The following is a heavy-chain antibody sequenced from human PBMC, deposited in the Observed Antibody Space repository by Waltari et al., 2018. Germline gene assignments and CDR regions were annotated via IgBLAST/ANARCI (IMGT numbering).Heavy chain of an antibody. V-gene: IGHV4-59*11. CDR2: IYYSGST. CDR1: GGSIRSHY. Sequence: QLQLQESGPGLVKPSETLSLTCTVSGGSIRSHYWRWIRQPPGKGLEWIGYIYYSGSTNYNPSLKSRVTISVDTSKNQFSLKLSSVTAADTAVYYCASKFYSGYDLGNAFDIWGQGTMVTVSS. CDR3: ASKFYSGYDLGNAFDI. J-gene: IGHJ3*02. D-gene: IGHD5-12*01.